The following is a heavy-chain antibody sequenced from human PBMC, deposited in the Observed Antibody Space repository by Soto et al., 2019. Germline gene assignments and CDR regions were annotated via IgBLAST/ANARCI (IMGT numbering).Heavy chain of an antibody. Sequence: GGSISSYYWSWTRQSPGKGLEWIGEIHPSGSTYYNPSLKTRVTLSQDTSKKQFSLNLISVTAADTAVYYCARENYFDYWGPGTLVTVS. CDR3: ARENYFDY. J-gene: IGHJ4*02. V-gene: IGHV4-34*01. CDR1: GGSISSYY. CDR2: IHPSGST.